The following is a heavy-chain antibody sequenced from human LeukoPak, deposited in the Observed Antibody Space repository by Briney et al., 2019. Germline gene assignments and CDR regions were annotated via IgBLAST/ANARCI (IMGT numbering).Heavy chain of an antibody. J-gene: IGHJ5*02. D-gene: IGHD3-10*01. CDR3: ARGGSVLLWFGRSRVWFDP. Sequence: SSETLSLTCAVYGGSFSGYYWSWIRQPPGKGLEWIGGINHSGSTNYNPSLKSRVTISVDMSKNQFSLKLSSVTAADTAVYYCARGGSVLLWFGRSRVWFDPWGQGTLVTVSS. CDR2: INHSGST. CDR1: GGSFSGYY. V-gene: IGHV4-34*01.